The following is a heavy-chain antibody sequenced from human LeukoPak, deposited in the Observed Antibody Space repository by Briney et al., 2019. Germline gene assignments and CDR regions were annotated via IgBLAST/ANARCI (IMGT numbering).Heavy chain of an antibody. CDR2: INSDGSTT. V-gene: IGHV3-74*01. Sequence: GGSLRLTCAASGFTLSNSWIHWVRQAPGKGLVWVSRINSDGSTTTYADSVKGRFTISRDNAKNTLYLQMNSLRAEDTAVYYCARAARADCTSPTCHSWLAPWGQGTQVTVSS. J-gene: IGHJ5*02. CDR1: GFTLSNSW. CDR3: ARAARADCTSPTCHSWLAP. D-gene: IGHD2/OR15-2a*01.